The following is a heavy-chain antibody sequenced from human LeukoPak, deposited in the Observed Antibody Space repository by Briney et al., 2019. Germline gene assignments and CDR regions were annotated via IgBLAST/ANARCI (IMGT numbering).Heavy chain of an antibody. CDR3: AKGKYDFWSGYYPFDY. V-gene: IGHV3-30*18. D-gene: IGHD3-3*01. J-gene: IGHJ4*02. Sequence: PGGSLRLSCAASGFTFSSYGMHWVRQAPGKGLEGVAVISYDGSNKYYADSVKGRFTISRDNSKNTLYLQMNSLRAEDTAVYYCAKGKYDFWSGYYPFDYWGQGTLVTVSS. CDR2: ISYDGSNK. CDR1: GFTFSSYG.